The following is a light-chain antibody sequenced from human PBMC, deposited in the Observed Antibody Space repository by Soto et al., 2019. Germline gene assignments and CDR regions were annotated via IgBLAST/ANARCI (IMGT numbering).Light chain of an antibody. J-gene: IGKJ1*01. CDR2: RAS. CDR1: QSIIDW. Sequence: DIQMTQSPSSLSASVGDRVTITCRASQSIIDWLAWYQQKPGKAPNLLIYRASNLESGVPSRFGGSGYGTEFTLMISSLQPDDFATYYCQQYNGTFGQGTKVDIK. CDR3: QQYNGT. V-gene: IGKV1-5*03.